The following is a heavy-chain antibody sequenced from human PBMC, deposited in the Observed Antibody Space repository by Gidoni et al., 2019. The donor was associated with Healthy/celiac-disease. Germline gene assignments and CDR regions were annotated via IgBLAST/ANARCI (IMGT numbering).Heavy chain of an antibody. Sequence: EVQLVASGGGLVQPVGSLRLSCAASGFPFSSYSMHWVPQAPGKGMEWVSYISSSSSTIYYADSGKGRFTISRDNAKNSLYLQMNSLRDEDTAVYYCARARIVWCSSTSGRLGIDAFDSWGQGTMVTVSS. CDR2: ISSSSSTI. V-gene: IGHV3-48*02. CDR3: ARARIVWCSSTSGRLGIDAFDS. D-gene: IGHD2-2*01. CDR1: GFPFSSYS. J-gene: IGHJ3*02.